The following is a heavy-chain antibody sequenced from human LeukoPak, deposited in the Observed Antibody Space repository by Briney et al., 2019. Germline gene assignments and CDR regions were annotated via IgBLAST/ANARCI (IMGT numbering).Heavy chain of an antibody. V-gene: IGHV1-18*01. CDR2: ISAYNGNT. Sequence: ASLKVSCKASGYTFTSYGISWVRQAPGQGLEWMGWISAYNGNTNYAQKLQGRVTMTTDTSTSTAYMELRSLRSDATAVSYCARQAVMVFWRQYYYFDYWGEGSLVTVSS. D-gene: IGHD3-3*01. J-gene: IGHJ4*02. CDR1: GYTFTSYG. CDR3: ARQAVMVFWRQYYYFDY.